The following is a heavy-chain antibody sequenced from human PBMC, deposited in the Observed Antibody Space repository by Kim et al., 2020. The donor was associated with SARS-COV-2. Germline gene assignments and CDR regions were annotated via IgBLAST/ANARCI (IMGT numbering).Heavy chain of an antibody. CDR3: ARGVTVVRGVPRWFDP. D-gene: IGHD3-10*01. CDR2: IYHSGST. J-gene: IGHJ5*02. V-gene: IGHV4-38-2*02. CDR1: GYSISSGYY. Sequence: SETLSLTCTVSGYSISSGYYWGWIRQPPGKGLEWIGSIYHSGSTYYNPSLKSRVTISVDTSKNQFSLKLSSVTAADTAVYYCARGVTVVRGVPRWFDPWGQGTLVTVSS.